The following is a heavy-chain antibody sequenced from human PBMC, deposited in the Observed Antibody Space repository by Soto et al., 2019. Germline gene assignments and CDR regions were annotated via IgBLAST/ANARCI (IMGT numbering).Heavy chain of an antibody. CDR1: GFTFSSSA. Sequence: EVQLLDSGGGLVQPGGSLRLSCAASGFTFSSSAMSWVRQAPGKGLEWVSAVSGSGRTTYYANSVRGRFTISRDNSKNTLYLQMNSLRAEDTAIYFSARCTVDTIVTSSWCHYLDPWGQGTLVTVSS. CDR3: ARCTVDTIVTSSWCHYLDP. J-gene: IGHJ5*02. CDR2: VSGSGRTT. D-gene: IGHD5-18*01. V-gene: IGHV3-23*01.